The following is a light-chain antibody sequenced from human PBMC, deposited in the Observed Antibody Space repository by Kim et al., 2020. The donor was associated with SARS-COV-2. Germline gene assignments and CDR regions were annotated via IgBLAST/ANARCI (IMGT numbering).Light chain of an antibody. CDR2: LAS. Sequence: ASVGDRVTITCRASENIGTWLAGYQQKPGRAPSLLIYLASTLESGVPSRFSGTGSGTEFSLSITSLQPDDFATYYCQHYSRFPYTFGQGTKLEIK. CDR1: ENIGTW. J-gene: IGKJ2*01. V-gene: IGKV1-5*03. CDR3: QHYSRFPYT.